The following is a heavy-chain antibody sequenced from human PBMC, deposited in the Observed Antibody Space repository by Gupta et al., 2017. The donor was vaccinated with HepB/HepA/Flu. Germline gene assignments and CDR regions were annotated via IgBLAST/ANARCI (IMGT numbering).Heavy chain of an antibody. D-gene: IGHD6-13*01. Sequence: GPGLVKPSETLSLTCTVSGVSISSYYWSWIRQPPGKGLEWIGYIYYSGSTNYNPSLKSRVTIAVDTSKNQFSLKLSSVTAADTAVYYCARAGRAAAANWFDPWGKGTLVTVSS. J-gene: IGHJ5*02. CDR1: GVSISSYY. V-gene: IGHV4-59*01. CDR3: ARAGRAAAANWFDP. CDR2: IYYSGST.